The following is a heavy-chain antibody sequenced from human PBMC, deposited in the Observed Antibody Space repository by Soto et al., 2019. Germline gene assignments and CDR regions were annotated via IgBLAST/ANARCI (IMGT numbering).Heavy chain of an antibody. CDR3: AREERYSYGTRYGMDV. D-gene: IGHD5-18*01. CDR1: GGTFSSYA. J-gene: IGHJ6*02. CDR2: IIPIFGTA. Sequence: QVQLVQSGAEVKKPGSSVKVSCKASGGTFSSYAISWVRQAPGQGLEWMGGIIPIFGTANYAQKFQGRVTITADESTSTAYMELSCLRSEDTAVYYCAREERYSYGTRYGMDVWGQGTTVTVSS. V-gene: IGHV1-69*01.